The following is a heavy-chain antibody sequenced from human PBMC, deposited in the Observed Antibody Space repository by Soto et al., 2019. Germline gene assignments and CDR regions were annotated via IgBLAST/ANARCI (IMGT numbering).Heavy chain of an antibody. CDR3: ARDHGYSGYSIVNYYYYGMDV. D-gene: IGHD5-12*01. CDR2: IKQDGSEK. Sequence: HPGGSLRLSCAASGFTFSSYWMSWVRQAPGKGLEWVANIKQDGSEKYYVDSVKGRFTISRDNAKNSLYLQMNSLRAEDTAVYYCARDHGYSGYSIVNYYYYGMDVWGQGTTVTVSS. V-gene: IGHV3-7*01. J-gene: IGHJ6*02. CDR1: GFTFSSYW.